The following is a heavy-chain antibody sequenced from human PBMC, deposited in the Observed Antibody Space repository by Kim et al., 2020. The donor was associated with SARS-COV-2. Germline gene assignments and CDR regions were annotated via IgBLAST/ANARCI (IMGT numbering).Heavy chain of an antibody. CDR3: ARDLYGSGTYYNRMDV. D-gene: IGHD3-10*01. V-gene: IGHV4-4*02. J-gene: IGHJ6*02. CDR2: IYSSGSA. CDR1: GDSISSANW. Sequence: SETLSLTCAVSGDSISSANWLTWVRQSPGKGLQWIGEIYSSGSANYSPSLKSRVTISLDESKNQFSLKVTSATASDTAVYYCARDLYGSGTYYNRMDVWGQGTMVTVS.